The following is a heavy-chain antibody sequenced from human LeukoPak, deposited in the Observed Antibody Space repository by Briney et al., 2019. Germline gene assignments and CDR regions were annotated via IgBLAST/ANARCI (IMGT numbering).Heavy chain of an antibody. CDR1: GGSVTTGYYS. V-gene: IGHV4-39*01. D-gene: IGHD3-10*01. CDR3: ARFYYGSGSYVPNFDY. J-gene: IGHJ4*02. Sequence: SETLSLTCTVSGGSVTTGYYSSGWIRQPPGKALEWIGSFYYSGSTYYNPSLQSRVTISVDTSTAQFSLRLSSVTAADTAVYYCARFYYGSGSYVPNFDYWGKGNLVTVSS. CDR2: FYYSGST.